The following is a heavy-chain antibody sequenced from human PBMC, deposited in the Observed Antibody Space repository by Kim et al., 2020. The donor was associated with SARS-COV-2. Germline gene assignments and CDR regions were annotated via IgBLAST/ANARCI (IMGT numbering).Heavy chain of an antibody. CDR1: GYSFTSYW. Sequence: GESLKISCKGSGYSFTSYWIGWVRQMPGKGLEWMGIIYPGDSDTRYSPSFQGQVTISADKSISTAYLQWSSLKASDTAMYYCARLPRGRTNRPRNWFDPWGQGTLVTVSS. J-gene: IGHJ5*02. CDR3: ARLPRGRTNRPRNWFDP. V-gene: IGHV5-51*01. CDR2: IYPGDSDT. D-gene: IGHD3-16*01.